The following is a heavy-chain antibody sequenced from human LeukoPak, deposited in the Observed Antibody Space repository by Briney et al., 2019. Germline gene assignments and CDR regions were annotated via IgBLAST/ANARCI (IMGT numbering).Heavy chain of an antibody. D-gene: IGHD2-15*01. CDR2: ISSGSSYI. J-gene: IGHJ4*02. CDR3: AKGYCSGGSCYFNYFDY. CDR1: GFTFSTYT. V-gene: IGHV3-21*01. Sequence: GGSLRLSCAASGFTFSTYTMNWVRQAPGKGPEWVSSISSGSSYIYYADSVKGRFTISRDNAKNSLYLQMNSLRAEDTAVYYCAKGYCSGGSCYFNYFDYWGQGTLVTVSS.